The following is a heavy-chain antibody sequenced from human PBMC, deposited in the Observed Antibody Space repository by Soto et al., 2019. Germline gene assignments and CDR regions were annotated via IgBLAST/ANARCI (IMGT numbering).Heavy chain of an antibody. CDR2: TIPVFNTA. CDR1: GGTLSDHG. D-gene: IGHD3-10*01. J-gene: IGHJ3*02. V-gene: IGHV1-69*06. Sequence: QVQLEQSGAEVKKPGSSVKVSCKASGGTLSDHGVAWLRQAPGQGLEWMGGTIPVFNTAKYAQMFQGRVTVTADKFTNIAYMELSSLRSEDTAFYFCARGVYGWGNYYTGPSAFDIWGQGTVVIVSS. CDR3: ARGVYGWGNYYTGPSAFDI.